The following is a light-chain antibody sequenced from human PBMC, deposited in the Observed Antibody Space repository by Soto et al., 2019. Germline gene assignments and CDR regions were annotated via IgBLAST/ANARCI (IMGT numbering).Light chain of an antibody. CDR1: QRMGSN. CDR2: GAS. Sequence: EIVITQSPATVSVSPAERATLSCGASQRMGSNVAWYQQTPGQAPRLLIYGASTRAAGIPARFSGSGSGTEFTLTITSLESEDFAVYYCQQFHNWPRTFGQGTKVDI. CDR3: QQFHNWPRT. J-gene: IGKJ1*01. V-gene: IGKV3-15*01.